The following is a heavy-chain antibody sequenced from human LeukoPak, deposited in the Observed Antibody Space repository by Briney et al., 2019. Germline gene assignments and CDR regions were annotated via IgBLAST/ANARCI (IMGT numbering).Heavy chain of an antibody. CDR3: ARDLGGSYYVTLFDY. V-gene: IGHV3-7*01. CDR2: IKQDGSEK. Sequence: GGSLRLSCAASGFTFSSYWMSWFRQAPAKGLEWVANIKQDGSEKYYVDSVKGRFTISRDNAKNSLYLQMNSLRAEDTAVYYCARDLGGSYYVTLFDYWGQGTLVTVSS. D-gene: IGHD1-26*01. CDR1: GFTFSSYW. J-gene: IGHJ4*02.